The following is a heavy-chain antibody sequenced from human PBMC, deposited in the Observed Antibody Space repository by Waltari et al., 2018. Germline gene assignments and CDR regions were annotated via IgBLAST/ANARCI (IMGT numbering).Heavy chain of an antibody. V-gene: IGHV3-23*01. CDR2: ISGSGGST. CDR3: AKYTIFGGDPFDY. CDR1: GFTFSRYA. D-gene: IGHD3-3*01. Sequence: EVQLLESGGGLVQPGGSLRLSCAASGFTFSRYAMSWVRRAPGKGREWGSAISGSGGSTYYADSVKGRFTISRDNSKNTLYLQMNSLRAEDTAVYYCAKYTIFGGDPFDYWGQGTLVTVSS. J-gene: IGHJ4*02.